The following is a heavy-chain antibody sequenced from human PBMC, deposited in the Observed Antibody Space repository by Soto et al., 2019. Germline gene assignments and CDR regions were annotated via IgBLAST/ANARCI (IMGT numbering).Heavy chain of an antibody. CDR2: ISYDGSNK. CDR3: AKSIYDFWSGYYIYYYYGMDV. V-gene: IGHV3-30*18. D-gene: IGHD3-3*01. Sequence: LRLSCAASGFTFSSYGMHWVRQAPGKGLEWVAVISYDGSNKYYADSVKGRFTISRDYSKNTLYLQMNSLRAEDTAVYYCAKSIYDFWSGYYIYYYYGMDVWGQGTIVTVAS. J-gene: IGHJ6*02. CDR1: GFTFSSYG.